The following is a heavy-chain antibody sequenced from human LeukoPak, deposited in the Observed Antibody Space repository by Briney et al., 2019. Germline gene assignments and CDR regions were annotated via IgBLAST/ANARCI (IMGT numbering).Heavy chain of an antibody. Sequence: SETLSLTCTVSGDSISSGDYYWSWIRQPAGKGLEWIGRISSSGSTNYNPSLKSRVTISVDTSKNQFSLKLSSVTAADTAVYSCARHDSSGPYNAFDIWGQGTMVTVSS. CDR1: GDSISSGDYY. CDR2: ISSSGST. CDR3: ARHDSSGPYNAFDI. D-gene: IGHD3-22*01. J-gene: IGHJ3*02. V-gene: IGHV4-61*02.